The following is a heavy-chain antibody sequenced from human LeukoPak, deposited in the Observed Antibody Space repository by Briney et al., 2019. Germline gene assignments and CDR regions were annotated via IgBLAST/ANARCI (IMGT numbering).Heavy chain of an antibody. CDR2: ISAYNGNT. J-gene: IGHJ4*02. CDR1: GYTFTSYG. Sequence: ASVKVSCRASGYTFTSYGISWVRQAPGQGLEWMGWISAYNGNTNFAQKLQGRVTMTTDTSTSTAYMDLRSLRSDDTAVYYCARDQAATNTQVRFCLDWGQGTLVTVSS. CDR3: ARDQAATNTQVRFCLD. D-gene: IGHD3-9*01. V-gene: IGHV1-18*01.